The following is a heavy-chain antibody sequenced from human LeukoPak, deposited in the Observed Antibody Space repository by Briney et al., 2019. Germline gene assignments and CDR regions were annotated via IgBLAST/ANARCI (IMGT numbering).Heavy chain of an antibody. Sequence: SETLSLTCTVSGGSISSSSYYWGWIRQPPGKGLEWIGSIYYSGSTYYNPSLKSRVTISVDTSKNQFSLKLSSVTAADTAVYYCARESYYYGSGSYPVENWFDPWGQGTLVTVSS. CDR2: IYYSGST. D-gene: IGHD3-10*01. V-gene: IGHV4-39*07. CDR1: GGSISSSSYY. CDR3: ARESYYYGSGSYPVENWFDP. J-gene: IGHJ5*02.